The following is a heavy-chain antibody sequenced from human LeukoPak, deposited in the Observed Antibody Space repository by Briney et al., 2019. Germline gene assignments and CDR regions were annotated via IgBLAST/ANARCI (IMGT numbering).Heavy chain of an antibody. D-gene: IGHD3-22*01. CDR2: INHSGST. Sequence: PSETLSLTCAVYGGSFSGYYWSWIRQPPGKGLEWIGEINHSGSTNYNPSLKSRVTISVDTSKNQFSLKLSSVTAADTAVYYCARGPYYYDSSGYYGPYYYYYMDVWGKGTTVTISS. J-gene: IGHJ6*03. CDR1: GGSFSGYY. CDR3: ARGPYYYDSSGYYGPYYYYYMDV. V-gene: IGHV4-34*01.